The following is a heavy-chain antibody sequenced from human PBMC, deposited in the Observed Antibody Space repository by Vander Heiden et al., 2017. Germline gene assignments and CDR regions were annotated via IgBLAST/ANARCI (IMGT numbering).Heavy chain of an antibody. V-gene: IGHV4-39*01. Sequence: QLQLQESGPGLVKPSETLSLTCPVSGGLISSSRYYWGWIRQPPGKGLEWIESIYYSGSTYYNPSLKSRVTISVDTSKNQFSLMLSSVTAADTAVYYCARRGYDYVWGSYRYQGWFDPWGQGTLVTVSS. D-gene: IGHD3-16*02. J-gene: IGHJ5*02. CDR2: IYYSGST. CDR1: GGLISSSRYY. CDR3: ARRGYDYVWGSYRYQGWFDP.